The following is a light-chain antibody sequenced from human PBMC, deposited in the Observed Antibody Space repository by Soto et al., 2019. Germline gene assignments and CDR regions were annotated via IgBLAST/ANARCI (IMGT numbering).Light chain of an antibody. Sequence: QSVLTQPASVSGSPGQSITVSCTGTSRDIGFFNYVSWYQQYPGNAPKLIIFEVTNRPSGVSHRFSDSKSGNTASLTISGLQAEDGADYFCASYTTRSTYVFGSGTKVTVL. CDR2: EVT. V-gene: IGLV2-14*01. J-gene: IGLJ1*01. CDR1: SRDIGFFNY. CDR3: ASYTTRSTYV.